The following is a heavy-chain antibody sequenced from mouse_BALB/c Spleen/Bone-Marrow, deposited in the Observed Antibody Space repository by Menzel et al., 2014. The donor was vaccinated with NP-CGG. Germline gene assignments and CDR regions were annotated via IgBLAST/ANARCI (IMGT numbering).Heavy chain of an antibody. CDR1: GFTFSSYG. V-gene: IGHV5-6*01. Sequence: EVMLVESGGDLVKPGGSLKLSCAASGFTFSSYGMSWVRQTPDKRLEWVATISSGGSYTYYPDSVKERFTISRDNAKNTLYLQMSSLKSEDTAMYYCARPTTVVATGGSFDYWGQGTTLTVSS. D-gene: IGHD1-1*01. CDR3: ARPTTVVATGGSFDY. J-gene: IGHJ2*01. CDR2: ISSGGSYT.